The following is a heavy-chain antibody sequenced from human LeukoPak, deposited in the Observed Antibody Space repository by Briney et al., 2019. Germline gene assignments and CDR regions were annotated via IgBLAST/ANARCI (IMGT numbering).Heavy chain of an antibody. CDR1: GFTFSSYS. CDR2: ISSSSSYI. CDR3: AREDSNWNPGVWFDP. J-gene: IGHJ5*02. V-gene: IGHV3-21*01. D-gene: IGHD1-20*01. Sequence: PGGSLRLSCAASGFTFSSYSMNWVRQAPGKGLEWVSSISSSSSYIYYADSVKGRFTISRDNAKNSLYLQMNSLRAEDTAVYYCAREDSNWNPGVWFDPWGQGTLVTVSS.